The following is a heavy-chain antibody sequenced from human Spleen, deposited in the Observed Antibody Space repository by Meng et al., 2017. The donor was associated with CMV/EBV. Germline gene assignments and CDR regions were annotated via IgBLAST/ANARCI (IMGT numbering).Heavy chain of an antibody. CDR2: ISSSSSYI. CDR3: ARAGDYYSSTSCYRDYYYYGMDV. Sequence: GGSLRLSCEAPGFISSSYSMNWVRQAPGKGMEWVSSISSSSSYIYYADSVKGRFTISRDNAKNSLYLQMNSLRAEDTAVYYCARAGDYYSSTSCYRDYYYYGMDVWGQGTTVTVSS. CDR1: GFISSSYS. V-gene: IGHV3-21*01. J-gene: IGHJ6*02. D-gene: IGHD2-2*01.